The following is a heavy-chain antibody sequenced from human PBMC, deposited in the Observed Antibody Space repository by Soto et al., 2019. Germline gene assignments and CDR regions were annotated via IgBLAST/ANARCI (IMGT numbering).Heavy chain of an antibody. D-gene: IGHD6-13*01. V-gene: IGHV4-59*01. CDR1: GGSISSYY. Sequence: SETLSLTCTVSGGSISSYYWSWIRQPPGKGLELIGYIYYSGSTNYNPSLKSRVTISVDTSKNQFSLKLSSVTAADTAVYYCARGVYSSSWYGSTRYFDYWGQGTLVTVSS. CDR3: ARGVYSSSWYGSTRYFDY. J-gene: IGHJ4*02. CDR2: IYYSGST.